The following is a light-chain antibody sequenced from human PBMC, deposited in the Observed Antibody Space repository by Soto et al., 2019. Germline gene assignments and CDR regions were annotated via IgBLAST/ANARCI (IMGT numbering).Light chain of an antibody. J-gene: IGKJ4*01. V-gene: IGKV1-9*01. CDR1: QGISSY. Sequence: DIQLTQSPSFLSASVGDRVTITCRASQGISSYLAWYQQKPPKAPKLLIYAASTLQSGVPSRFRGSRSGTEFTLTISSLQPEDFATYYCQQINSYPPGVTFGGGTKVEIK. CDR2: AAS. CDR3: QQINSYPPGVT.